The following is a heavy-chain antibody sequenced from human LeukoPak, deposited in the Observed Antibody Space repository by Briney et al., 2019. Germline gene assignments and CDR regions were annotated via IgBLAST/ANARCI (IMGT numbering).Heavy chain of an antibody. CDR1: GFTFYTYS. Sequence: GGSLRLSCAASGFTFYTYSMNWVRQAPGKGLEWVSAINDDTPYYTDSVKGRFTVSRDNSKDTLYLHLNSLRAEDTAIYYCAKEHDLWHEEGNWFDTWGQGVLVTVSS. CDR3: AKEHDLWHEEGNWFDT. D-gene: IGHD3-3*01. V-gene: IGHV3-23*01. CDR2: INDDTP. J-gene: IGHJ5*02.